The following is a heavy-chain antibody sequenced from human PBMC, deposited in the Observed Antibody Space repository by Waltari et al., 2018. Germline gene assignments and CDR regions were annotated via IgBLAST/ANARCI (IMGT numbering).Heavy chain of an antibody. CDR2: IKQDGSEK. J-gene: IGHJ4*02. V-gene: IGHV3-7*01. CDR1: GFTFSNYL. Sequence: EVQLVESGGGLVQPGGSLRLSCAASGFTFSNYLMTWVRQAPGKGLEWVANIKQDGSEKYYVDSVKVRFTIPRDNAKNSLYLQMNSLRAEDTAVYYCARGRATNDYWGQGTLVTVSS. CDR3: ARGRATNDY.